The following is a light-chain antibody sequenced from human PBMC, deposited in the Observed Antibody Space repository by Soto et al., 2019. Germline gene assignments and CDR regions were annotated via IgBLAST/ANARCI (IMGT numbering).Light chain of an antibody. Sequence: QSALTQPASVSGSPGQSITISCTGTSSDVGGYNYVSWYQQQPGKAPKLMIYDVSNRPSGVSNRFSGSKSGNTASLTISGLQAEDEADYYCISYTSSSTLYVFGTGTKVTVL. CDR3: ISYTSSSTLYV. CDR1: SSDVGGYNY. J-gene: IGLJ1*01. V-gene: IGLV2-14*01. CDR2: DVS.